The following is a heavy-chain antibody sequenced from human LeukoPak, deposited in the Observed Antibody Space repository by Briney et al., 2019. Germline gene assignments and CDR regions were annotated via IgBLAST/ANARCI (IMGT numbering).Heavy chain of an antibody. CDR1: GGSISSYY. CDR2: IYYSGGT. V-gene: IGHV4-59*01. CDR3: ARVGADDDY. J-gene: IGHJ4*02. Sequence: PSGTLSLTCTVSGGSISSYYWSWIRQPPGKGLEWIGYIYYSGGTNYNPSLKSRVTISADTSKNQCSLKLSSVTAADTAVYYCARVGADDDYWGQGTLVAVSS. D-gene: IGHD3-3*01.